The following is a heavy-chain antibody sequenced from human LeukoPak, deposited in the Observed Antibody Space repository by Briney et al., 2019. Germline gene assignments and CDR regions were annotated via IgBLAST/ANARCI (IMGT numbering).Heavy chain of an antibody. D-gene: IGHD3-22*01. CDR3: AKDMRKEYYNDSSGYLDY. CDR2: ISGDGGST. J-gene: IGHJ4*02. CDR1: GFTFDDYA. Sequence: GGSLRLSCAASGFTFDDYAMHWVRQAPGKGLEWVSLISGDGGSTYYADSVKGRFTISRDNSKNSLYLQMNSLRTEDTALYYCAKDMRKEYYNDSSGYLDYWGQGTLVTVSS. V-gene: IGHV3-43*02.